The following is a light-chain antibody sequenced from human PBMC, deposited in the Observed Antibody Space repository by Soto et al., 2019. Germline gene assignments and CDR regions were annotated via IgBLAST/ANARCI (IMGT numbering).Light chain of an antibody. V-gene: IGKV3-20*01. CDR3: QQYGSLSWT. Sequence: EIVCPGFPGILSLSPGYRSPLSCMASQNVDSNYLAWYQQKPGQAPRIIIFGASGRATGIPARFSGSGSGTDFTLTISRLEPEEWAVYYCQQYGSLSWTCGQGTKVDIK. CDR1: QNVDSNY. CDR2: GAS. J-gene: IGKJ1*01.